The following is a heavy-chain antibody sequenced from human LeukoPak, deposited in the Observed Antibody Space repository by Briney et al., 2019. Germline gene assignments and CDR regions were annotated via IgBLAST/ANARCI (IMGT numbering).Heavy chain of an antibody. Sequence: SVKVSRKASGGTFSSYAISWVRQAPGQGLEWMGGIIPICGTANYAQKFQGRVTITADKSTSTAYMELSSLRSEDTAVYYCAREGLTIFGVVTKGHFDYWGQGTLVTVSS. J-gene: IGHJ4*02. CDR3: AREGLTIFGVVTKGHFDY. D-gene: IGHD3-3*01. CDR1: GGTFSSYA. V-gene: IGHV1-69*06. CDR2: IIPICGTA.